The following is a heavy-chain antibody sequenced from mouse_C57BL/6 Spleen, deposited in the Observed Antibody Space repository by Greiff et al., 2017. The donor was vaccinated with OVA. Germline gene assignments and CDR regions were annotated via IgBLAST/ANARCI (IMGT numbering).Heavy chain of an antibody. CDR3: ARQGGELGRYFDG. Sequence: DVQLVESGGGLVQPRGSLTLSCAASRFTFRDYYMYWVRQTPEKRLEWVAYISNGGGSTCYPDTVKGRFTISRDNAKNTLYLQMSRLKSEDTAMYYCARQGGELGRYFDGWGTGTTVTVSS. D-gene: IGHD4-1*01. CDR1: RFTFRDYY. J-gene: IGHJ1*03. V-gene: IGHV5-12*01. CDR2: ISNGGGST.